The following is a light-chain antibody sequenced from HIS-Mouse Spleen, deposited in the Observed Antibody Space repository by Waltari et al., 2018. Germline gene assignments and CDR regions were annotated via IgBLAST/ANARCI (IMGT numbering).Light chain of an antibody. Sequence: QSVLTQPPSASGTPGQRGTIPCSGSSSNIGSNTVNLYQQLPGTAPKLLIYSNNQRPSGVPDRFSGSKSGTSASLAISGLQSEDEADYYCAAWDDSLNGYVFGTGTKVTVL. J-gene: IGLJ1*01. V-gene: IGLV1-44*01. CDR2: SNN. CDR3: AAWDDSLNGYV. CDR1: SSNIGSNT.